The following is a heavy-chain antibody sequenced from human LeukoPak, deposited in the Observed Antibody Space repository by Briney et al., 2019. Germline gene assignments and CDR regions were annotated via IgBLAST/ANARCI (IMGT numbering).Heavy chain of an antibody. CDR1: VYSISSGYY. CDR2: IYHSGST. D-gene: IGHD2-2*01. V-gene: IGHV4-38-2*01. CDR3: ARGTKPYCSTVDQ. J-gene: IGHJ4*02. Sequence: SDTLSLTCALSVYSISSGYYWGWIRQPPGKGLDWIGSIYHSGSTYNNPALKSRVTISVDTSKNQFSLKVSSVSAADTVVYYCARGTKPYCSTVDQWGQGTLVTVSS.